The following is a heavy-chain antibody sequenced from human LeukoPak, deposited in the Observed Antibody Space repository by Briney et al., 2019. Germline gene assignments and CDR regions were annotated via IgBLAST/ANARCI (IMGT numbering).Heavy chain of an antibody. CDR3: ARDGGTTNSGYDRYFDY. V-gene: IGHV1-69*13. D-gene: IGHD5-12*01. Sequence: ASVKVSCKASGYTFTSYAISWVRQAPGQGLEWMGGIIPIFGTANYAQKFQGRVTITADESTSTAYMELSSLRSEDTAVYYCARDGGTTNSGYDRYFDYWGQGTLVTVSS. CDR2: IIPIFGTA. J-gene: IGHJ4*02. CDR1: GYTFTSYA.